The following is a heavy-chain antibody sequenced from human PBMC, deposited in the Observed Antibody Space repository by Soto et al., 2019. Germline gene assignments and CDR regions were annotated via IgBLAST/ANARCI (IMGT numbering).Heavy chain of an antibody. J-gene: IGHJ5*02. CDR2: IYHSGST. Sequence: SDTLSLTCAVSGGPISSGGYSWSWIRQPPGKGLEWIGYIYHSGSTYYNPSLKSRVTISVDRSKNQFSLKLSSVTAADTAVYYCARVPGPWGQGALVTVSS. CDR1: GGPISSGGYS. CDR3: ARVPGP. V-gene: IGHV4-30-2*01.